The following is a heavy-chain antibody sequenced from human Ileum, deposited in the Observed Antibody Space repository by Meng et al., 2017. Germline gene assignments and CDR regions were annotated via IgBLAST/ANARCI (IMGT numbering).Heavy chain of an antibody. V-gene: IGHV4-61*08. CDR2: AGT. CDR1: GGSVSTSDYQ. Sequence: VQLQGSGPGLVMPSVTLSLICTVSGGSVSTSDYQWGWIRQPPGKGLEWIGYAGTNYNPSLKSRVTISVDTSKRQFSLKLTSVTAADTAVYYCARDHWGSLDYWGQGILVTVSS. CDR3: ARDHWGSLDY. J-gene: IGHJ4*02. D-gene: IGHD7-27*01.